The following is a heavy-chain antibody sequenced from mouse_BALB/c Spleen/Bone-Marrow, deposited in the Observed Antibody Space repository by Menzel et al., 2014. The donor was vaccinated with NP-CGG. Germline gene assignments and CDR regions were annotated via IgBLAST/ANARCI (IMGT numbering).Heavy chain of an antibody. Sequence: EVKLVESGPELVKPGASMKISCKASGFLFTGYSMNWVKQSHGKNLEWIGLINPYNGGTSYNQKFKGKATLTVDKSSSTAYMELLSLASEDSAVYFCARGGYGFAYWGQGTLVTVSA. V-gene: IGHV1-26*01. CDR1: GFLFTGYS. CDR3: ARGGYGFAY. CDR2: INPYNGGT. D-gene: IGHD1-1*01. J-gene: IGHJ3*01.